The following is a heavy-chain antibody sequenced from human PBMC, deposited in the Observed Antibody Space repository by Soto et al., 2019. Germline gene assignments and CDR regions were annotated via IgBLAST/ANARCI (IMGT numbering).Heavy chain of an antibody. CDR3: ARDRGRITMIVVVSGWFDP. CDR1: GGTFSSYA. Sequence: QVQLVQSGAEVKKPGSSVKVSCKASGGTFSSYAISWVRQAPGQGIECMGGIIPIFGTANYAQKFQGRVTITADESTSTAYMELSSLRSEDTAVYYCARDRGRITMIVVVSGWFDPWGQGTLVTFSS. D-gene: IGHD3-22*01. CDR2: IIPIFGTA. J-gene: IGHJ5*02. V-gene: IGHV1-69*01.